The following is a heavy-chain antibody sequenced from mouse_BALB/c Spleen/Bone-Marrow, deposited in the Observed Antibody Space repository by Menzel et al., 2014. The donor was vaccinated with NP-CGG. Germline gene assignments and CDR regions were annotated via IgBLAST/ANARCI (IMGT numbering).Heavy chain of an antibody. Sequence: EVNVVESGPSLVKPSQTLSLTCSVTGDSITSGYWNWIRKFPGNKLEYMGYISYSGSTYYNPSHKSRISITRDTSKNQYYLQLNSVTTEDSATYYCARGGGSSYNYAMDYWGQGTSVTVSS. D-gene: IGHD1-1*01. CDR1: GDSITSGY. CDR3: ARGGGSSYNYAMDY. CDR2: ISYSGST. J-gene: IGHJ4*01. V-gene: IGHV3-8*02.